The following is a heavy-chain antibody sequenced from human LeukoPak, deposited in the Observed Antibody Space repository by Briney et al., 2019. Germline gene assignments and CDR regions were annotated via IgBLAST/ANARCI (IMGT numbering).Heavy chain of an antibody. V-gene: IGHV3-9*01. CDR1: GFTFDDYA. CDR2: ISWNSGSI. Sequence: GRSLRLSCAASGFTFDDYAMHWVRQAPGKGLEWVSGISWNSGSIGYADSVKGRFTISRDNAKNSPYLQMNSLRAEDTALYYCAKDIGGEIETIDYWGQGTLVTVSS. D-gene: IGHD4-17*01. J-gene: IGHJ4*02. CDR3: AKDIGGEIETIDY.